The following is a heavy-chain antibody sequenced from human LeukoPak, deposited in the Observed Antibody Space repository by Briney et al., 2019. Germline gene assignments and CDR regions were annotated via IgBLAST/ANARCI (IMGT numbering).Heavy chain of an antibody. V-gene: IGHV3-23*01. D-gene: IGHD3-22*01. Sequence: GGSLRLSCAVSGITLSNYGMTWVRQAPGKGLEWVAGISGSGGSTNYADSEKGRFTISRDNPKNTLYLQMNSLRAEDTAVYFCAKRGVVIRVILVGFHKEAYYFDSWGQGALVTVSS. J-gene: IGHJ4*02. CDR3: AKRGVVIRVILVGFHKEAYYFDS. CDR1: GITLSNYG. CDR2: ISGSGGST.